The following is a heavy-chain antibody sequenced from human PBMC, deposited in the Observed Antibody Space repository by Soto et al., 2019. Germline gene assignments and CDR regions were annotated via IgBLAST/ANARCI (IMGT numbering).Heavy chain of an antibody. CDR1: GYSFTSYW. J-gene: IGHJ6*02. D-gene: IGHD4-17*01. CDR3: AASMRWGTTDYYYYGMDV. CDR2: IYPGDSDT. V-gene: IGHV5-51*01. Sequence: GESLKISCKGSGYSFTSYWIGWVRQMPGKGLEWMGIIYPGDSDTRYSPSFQGQVTISADKSISTAYLQWSSLKASDTAMYYCAASMRWGTTDYYYYGMDVWGQGTTVTVSS.